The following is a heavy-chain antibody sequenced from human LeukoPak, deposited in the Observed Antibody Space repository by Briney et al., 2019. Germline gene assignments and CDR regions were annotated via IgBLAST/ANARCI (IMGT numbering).Heavy chain of an antibody. V-gene: IGHV4-34*01. Sequence: PSETLSLTCAVYGGSFSDYYWSWIRQPPGKGLEWIGEINHSGSTNYNPSLKSRVTISVDTSKNQFSLKLSSVTAADTAVYYCCMVRGVSGHYFDYWGQGTLVTVSS. D-gene: IGHD3-10*01. CDR1: GGSFSDYY. J-gene: IGHJ4*02. CDR2: INHSGST. CDR3: CMVRGVSGHYFDY.